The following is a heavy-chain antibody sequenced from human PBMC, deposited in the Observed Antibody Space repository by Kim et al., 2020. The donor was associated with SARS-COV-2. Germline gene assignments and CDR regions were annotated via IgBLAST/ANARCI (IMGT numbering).Heavy chain of an antibody. CDR1: SGSISSVSYY. V-gene: IGHV4-39*01. J-gene: IGHJ4*02. CDR2: IYYSGTT. D-gene: IGHD3-9*01. CDR3: ARHGKYDDIMTGYYNPHFDY. Sequence: SETLSLTCTVSSGSISSVSYYWGWIRQPPGKGLEWIGSIYYSGTTYYNPPLKSRVTISVDTSKNQFSLKLSYVTAADTAVYYCARHGKYDDIMTGYYNPHFDYWGQGTLVTVSS.